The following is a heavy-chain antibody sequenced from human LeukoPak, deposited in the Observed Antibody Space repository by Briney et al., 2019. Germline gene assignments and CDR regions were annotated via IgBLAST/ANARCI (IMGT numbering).Heavy chain of an antibody. D-gene: IGHD3-22*01. CDR3: AKGDSSGYPTGPFDY. J-gene: IGHJ4*02. CDR1: GFTFDDYA. Sequence: PGGSLRLSCAASGFTFDDYAMHWVRQAPGKGLEWVSGISWNSGSIGYADSVKGRFTISRDNAKNSLYLQMNSLRAEDTALYYCAKGDSSGYPTGPFDYWGQGTLVTVSS. V-gene: IGHV3-9*01. CDR2: ISWNSGSI.